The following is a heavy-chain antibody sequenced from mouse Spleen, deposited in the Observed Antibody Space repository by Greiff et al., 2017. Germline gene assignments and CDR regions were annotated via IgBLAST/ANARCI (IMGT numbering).Heavy chain of an antibody. CDR1: GYTFTSYW. CDR2: IDPSDSYT. V-gene: IGHV1-50*01. Sequence: VQLQQPGAELVKPGASVKLSCKASGYTFTSYWMQWVKQRPGQGLEWIGEIDPSDSYTNYNQKFKGKATLTVDTSSSTAYMQLSSLTSEDSAVYYCAREGVLRSYFDYWGQGTTLTVSS. CDR3: AREGVLRSYFDY. J-gene: IGHJ2*01. D-gene: IGHD1-1*01.